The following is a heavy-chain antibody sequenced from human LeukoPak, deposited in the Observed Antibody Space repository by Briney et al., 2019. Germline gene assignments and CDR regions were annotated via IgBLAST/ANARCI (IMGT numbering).Heavy chain of an antibody. CDR1: GGSFSGYY. J-gene: IGHJ3*02. V-gene: IGHV4-34*01. Sequence: SETLSLTCAVYGGSFSGYYWSWIRQPPGKGLEWIGEINHSGSTNYNPSLKSRVTISVDTSKNQFSLKLSSVTAADTAVYYCARVPSIAAAGDDAFDIWGQGTMVTVSS. CDR3: ARVPSIAAAGDDAFDI. D-gene: IGHD6-13*01. CDR2: INHSGST.